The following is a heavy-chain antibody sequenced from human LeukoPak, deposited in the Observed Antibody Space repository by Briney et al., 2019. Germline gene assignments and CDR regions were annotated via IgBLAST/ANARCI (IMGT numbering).Heavy chain of an antibody. CDR2: ISYDGSNK. CDR3: AKERGDTSGSSDYYYYGMDV. V-gene: IGHV3-30*18. Sequence: GGSLRLSCAASGFTFSSYGMHWVRQAPGKGLEWVAVISYDGSNKYYADSVKGRFTISRDNSKNTLYLQMNSLRAEDTAVYYCAKERGDTSGSSDYYYYGMDVWGQGTTVTVSS. D-gene: IGHD1-26*01. J-gene: IGHJ6*02. CDR1: GFTFSSYG.